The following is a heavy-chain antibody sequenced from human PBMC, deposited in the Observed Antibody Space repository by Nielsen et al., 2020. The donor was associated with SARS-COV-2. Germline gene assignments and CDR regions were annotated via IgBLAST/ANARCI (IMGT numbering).Heavy chain of an antibody. CDR1: GYTFTSYA. CDR2: INTNTGNP. J-gene: IGHJ5*02. CDR3: ARGQDGYGDYWFDP. D-gene: IGHD4-17*01. Sequence: ASVKVSCKASGYTFTSYAMHWVRQAPGQGLEWMGWINTNTGNPTYAQGFTGRFVFSLDTSVSTAYLQISSLKAEDTAVYYCARGQDGYGDYWFDPWGQGTLVTVSS. V-gene: IGHV7-4-1*02.